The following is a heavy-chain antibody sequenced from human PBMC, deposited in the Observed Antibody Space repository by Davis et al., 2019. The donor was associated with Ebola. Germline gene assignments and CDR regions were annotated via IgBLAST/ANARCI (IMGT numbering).Heavy chain of an antibody. CDR1: GFTFKNYA. CDR2: ISGSGGST. CDR3: AKELTDTAVWPTVSDN. Sequence: GESLKISCAASGFTFKNYAMSWVRQSPGKGLEWVSGISGSGGSTDYADSVRGRFTVSRDNSKNTLSLHLNSLRAEDTAIYYCAKELTDTAVWPTVSDNWGQGTLVTVSS. V-gene: IGHV3-23*01. J-gene: IGHJ4*02. D-gene: IGHD1-1*01.